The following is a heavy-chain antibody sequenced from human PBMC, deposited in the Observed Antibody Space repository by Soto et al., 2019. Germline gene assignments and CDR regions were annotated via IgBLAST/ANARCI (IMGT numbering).Heavy chain of an antibody. J-gene: IGHJ4*02. CDR3: ASADPTLFSS. D-gene: IGHD3-10*02. CDR1: VNTFTSND. Sequence: ASGKLRCKASVNTFTSNDMHWLRPAPGQENEWMGIINPSGGSTSYAQKFQGRVTMTRDTSTSTVYMELSSLRSEDTVVYYCASADPTLFSSRAQGSPV. V-gene: IGHV1-46*01. CDR2: INPSGGST.